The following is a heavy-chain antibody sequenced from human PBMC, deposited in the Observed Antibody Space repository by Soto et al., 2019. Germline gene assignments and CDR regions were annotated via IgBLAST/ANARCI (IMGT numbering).Heavy chain of an antibody. CDR1: GGSISSGGYY. J-gene: IGHJ4*02. CDR3: ARDRGQGSGSYYLGY. V-gene: IGHV4-31*03. Sequence: QVQLQESGPGLVKPSQTLSLTCTVSGGSISSGGYYWSWIRQHPGKGLEWIGYIYYSGSTYYNPSLRSRVTLSLDTSNNQFSLRLSSVTAADTAIYYCARDRGQGSGSYYLGYWGQGTLVTVSS. D-gene: IGHD3-10*01. CDR2: IYYSGST.